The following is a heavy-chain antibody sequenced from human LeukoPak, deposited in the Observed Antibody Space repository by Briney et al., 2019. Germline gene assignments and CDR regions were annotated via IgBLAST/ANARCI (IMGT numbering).Heavy chain of an antibody. CDR1: GGSISSSDHY. J-gene: IGHJ4*02. CDR2: IHYSGSS. V-gene: IGHV4-39*01. D-gene: IGHD3-10*01. CDR3: RLYGSGSYIDS. Sequence: SETLSLTCTVSGGSISSSDHYWGWVRQPPGKGLEYIGSIHYSGSSSYNPSLKSRVTISVDTSKNQFSLKLSSVTAADTAVYYCRLYGSGSYIDSWGQGTLVTVSS.